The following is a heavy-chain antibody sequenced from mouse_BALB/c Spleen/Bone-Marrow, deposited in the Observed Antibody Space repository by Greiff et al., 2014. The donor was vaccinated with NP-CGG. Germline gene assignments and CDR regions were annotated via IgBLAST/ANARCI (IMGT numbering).Heavy chain of an antibody. D-gene: IGHD1-1*02. Sequence: EVKLMESGGGLVKPGGSLKLSCATSGFNFNDNYIRWVSQPPGKALEWLGIIRNKAYDDTTEYSSSVKGRFTISRDNSQSILYLQINSLMAESSGTYDCAADYDYVSDRAGTLDYWGPGTTVTVSS. J-gene: IGHJ4*01. CDR3: AADYDYVSDRAGTLDY. CDR2: IRNKAYDDTT. CDR1: GFNFNDNY. V-gene: IGHV7-3*02.